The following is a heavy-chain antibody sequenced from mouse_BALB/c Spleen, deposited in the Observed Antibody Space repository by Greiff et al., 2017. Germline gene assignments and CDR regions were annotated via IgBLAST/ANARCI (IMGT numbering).Heavy chain of an antibody. CDR3: AREYDYAPAY. V-gene: IGHV2-9*02. D-gene: IGHD2-4*01. J-gene: IGHJ3*01. CDR1: GFSLTSYG. Sequence: VKLMESGPGLVAPSQSLSITCTVSGFSLTSYGVHWVRQPPGKGLEWLGVIWAGGSTNYNSALMSRLSISKDNSKSQVFLKMNSLQTDDTAMYYCAREYDYAPAYWGQGTLVTVSA. CDR2: IWAGGST.